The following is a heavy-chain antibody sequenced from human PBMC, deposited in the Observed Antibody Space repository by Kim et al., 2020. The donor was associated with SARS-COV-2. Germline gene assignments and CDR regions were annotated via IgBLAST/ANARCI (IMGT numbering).Heavy chain of an antibody. Sequence: DVSVTSQITASPANSTNQFSLQLSSVTPEDTAVYYCARRSSGANLGFDYWGQGTLVTVSS. V-gene: IGHV6-1*01. J-gene: IGHJ4*02. CDR3: ARRSSGANLGFDY. D-gene: IGHD3-10*01.